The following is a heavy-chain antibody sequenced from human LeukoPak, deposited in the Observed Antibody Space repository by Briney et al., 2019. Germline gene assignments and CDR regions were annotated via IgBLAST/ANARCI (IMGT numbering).Heavy chain of an antibody. CDR1: GYSFTSYW. V-gene: IGHV5-51*01. CDR2: IWPGDSDT. CDR3: ARPRPFDI. J-gene: IGHJ3*02. Sequence: GESLKISCKSSGYSFTSYWIGWVRQMPGKGLEWMGIIWPGDSDTRYSPSFQGQVTISADKSISTAYLQWTSLKVSDTAMYYCARPRPFDIWGQGTMVTVSS.